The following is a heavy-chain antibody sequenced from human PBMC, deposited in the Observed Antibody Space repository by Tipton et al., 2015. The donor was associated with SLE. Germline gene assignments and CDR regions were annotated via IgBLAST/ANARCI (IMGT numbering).Heavy chain of an antibody. Sequence: TLSLTCTVSGGSISSHYWSWIRQPPGKGLEWIGYIYYSGSTNYNPSLKSRVTISVDTSKNQFSLKLSSVTAADTAVYYCARPRRDGWRGGHWFDPWGQGTLVTVSS. CDR2: IYYSGST. D-gene: IGHD3-10*01. CDR3: ARPRRDGWRGGHWFDP. J-gene: IGHJ5*02. CDR1: GGSISSHY. V-gene: IGHV4-59*11.